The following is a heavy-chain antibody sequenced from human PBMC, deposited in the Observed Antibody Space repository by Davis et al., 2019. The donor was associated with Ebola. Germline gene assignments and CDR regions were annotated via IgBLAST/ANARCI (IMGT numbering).Heavy chain of an antibody. CDR3: ARAVTMVLPSGWFDP. Sequence: AASVKVSCKASGYTFTRYGISWVRQAPGLGLEWMGWISAYNGNTNYAQNLQGRVPMTTDTSTSTAYMEVRSLRYDDTAVYYCARAVTMVLPSGWFDPWGQGTLVTVSS. D-gene: IGHD3-10*01. CDR2: ISAYNGNT. CDR1: GYTFTRYG. V-gene: IGHV1-18*01. J-gene: IGHJ5*02.